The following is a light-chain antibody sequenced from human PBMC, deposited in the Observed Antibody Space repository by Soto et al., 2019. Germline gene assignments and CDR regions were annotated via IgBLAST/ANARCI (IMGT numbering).Light chain of an antibody. CDR3: SSYTTIKTVV. CDR2: EVS. Sequence: QSALTQPASVSGSPGQSITISCTGTSSDIGTYKYVSWFQPHPGKAPKLIIFEVSNRPSGISDRFSGFKSANTAYLTISGGQPEDEADYHCSSYTTIKTVVFGGGTNLTVL. V-gene: IGLV2-14*01. CDR1: SSDIGTYKY. J-gene: IGLJ3*02.